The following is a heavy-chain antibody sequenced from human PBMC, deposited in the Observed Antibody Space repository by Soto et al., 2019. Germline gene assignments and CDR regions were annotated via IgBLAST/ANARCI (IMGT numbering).Heavy chain of an antibody. CDR3: AKLQYCGGDCYRFDAFDI. J-gene: IGHJ3*02. CDR1: GFTFSSYV. Sequence: GGSLRLSCAASGFTFSSYVMSWVRQAPGKGLEWVSAISGSGGSTYYADSVKGRFTISRDNSKNTLYLQMNSLRAEDTAVYYCAKLQYCGGDCYRFDAFDIWGQGTMVTVSS. CDR2: ISGSGGST. D-gene: IGHD2-21*02. V-gene: IGHV3-23*01.